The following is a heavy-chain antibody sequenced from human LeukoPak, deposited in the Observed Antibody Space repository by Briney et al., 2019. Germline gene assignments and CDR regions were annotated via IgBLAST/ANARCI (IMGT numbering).Heavy chain of an antibody. CDR1: GGTFSSYA. V-gene: IGHV1-69*04. D-gene: IGHD1-1*01. J-gene: IGHJ3*02. Sequence: ASVKVSCKASGGTFSSYAISWVRQAPGQGLEWMGRIIPILGIANYAQKFQGRVTITADKSTSTAYMELSSLGSEDTAVYYCARGTTGGAFDIWGQGTMVTVSS. CDR3: ARGTTGGAFDI. CDR2: IIPILGIA.